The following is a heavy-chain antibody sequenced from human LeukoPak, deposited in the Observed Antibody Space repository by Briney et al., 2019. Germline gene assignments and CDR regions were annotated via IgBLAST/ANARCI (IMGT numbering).Heavy chain of an antibody. CDR3: ARDLSGDRGAFDI. D-gene: IGHD3-10*01. CDR1: GFTFSSYS. J-gene: IGHJ3*02. CDR2: ISSSSSYI. Sequence: GGSLRLSCAASGFTFSSYSMNWVRQAPGKGLEWASSISSSSSYIYYADSVKGRFTISRDNAKNSLYLQMNSLRAEDTAVYYCARDLSGDRGAFDIWGQGTMVTVSS. V-gene: IGHV3-21*01.